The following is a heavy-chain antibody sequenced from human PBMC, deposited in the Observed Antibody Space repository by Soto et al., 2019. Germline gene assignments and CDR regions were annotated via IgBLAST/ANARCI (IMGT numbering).Heavy chain of an antibody. D-gene: IGHD2-8*01. CDR1: GGTFSSYA. CDR2: IIPIFGTA. CDR3: ARALPYCTYGVCSPGIYSYYGMDV. J-gene: IGHJ6*02. Sequence: ASVKVSCKASGGTFSSYAISWVRQAPGQGLEWMGGIIPIFGTANYAQKFQGRVTITADESTSTAYMELSSLRSEDTAVYYCARALPYCTYGVCSPGIYSYYGMDVLGPGTTVTVSS. V-gene: IGHV1-69*13.